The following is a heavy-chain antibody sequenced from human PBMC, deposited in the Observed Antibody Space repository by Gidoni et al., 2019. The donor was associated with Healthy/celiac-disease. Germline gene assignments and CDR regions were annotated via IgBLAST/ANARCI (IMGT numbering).Heavy chain of an antibody. V-gene: IGHV3-66*02. J-gene: IGHJ4*02. CDR2: IYSGGST. D-gene: IGHD6-13*01. CDR1: GFTVSSNY. CDR3: ASAYSSSSFDY. Sequence: EVQLVESGVGLVQSGGSLSLSCAASGFTVSSNYMSWVRQAPGKGLEWVSVIYSGGSTYYADSVKCRFTISRDNSKNTLYLQMNSLRAEDTAVYYCASAYSSSSFDYWGQGTLVTVSS.